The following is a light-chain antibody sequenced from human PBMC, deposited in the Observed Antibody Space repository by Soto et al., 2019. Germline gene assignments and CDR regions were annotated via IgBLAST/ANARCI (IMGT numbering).Light chain of an antibody. Sequence: EIVLTQSPGTLSLSPGERATLSCISSQSVSSSYFAWYQQKPGQAPRLLIYGASSRATGIPDRFSGSGSGTDFTLTISRLEPEDFAVYYCQQYGSSPLTFGGGTKVDIK. CDR2: GAS. V-gene: IGKV3-20*01. CDR3: QQYGSSPLT. CDR1: QSVSSSY. J-gene: IGKJ4*01.